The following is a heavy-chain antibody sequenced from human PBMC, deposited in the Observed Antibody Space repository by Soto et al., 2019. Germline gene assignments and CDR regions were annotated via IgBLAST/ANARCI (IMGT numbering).Heavy chain of an antibody. CDR2: ISNSGDT. V-gene: IGHV4-31*03. D-gene: IGHD2-8*01. Sequence: QVQLQESGPGLVKPSETLSLTCSVSGGSISSGRYHWSWVRQHPGKGLGWIGYISNSGDTNYNPSLNSRVTISGDTSRNQFSLNLRSATAADTAVYYCARGRPVCTTTACHGDGFDYWGQGILVTVSS. CDR1: GGSISSGRYH. J-gene: IGHJ4*02. CDR3: ARGRPVCTTTACHGDGFDY.